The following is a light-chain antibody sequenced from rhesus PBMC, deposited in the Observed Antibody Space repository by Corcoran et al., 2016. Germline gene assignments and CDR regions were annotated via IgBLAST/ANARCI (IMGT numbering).Light chain of an antibody. CDR3: LQSSNWPQYS. CDR1: QSVSSY. Sequence: EIVMTQSPATLALSPGERATLSCRASQSVSSYLAWYQQKPGQAPRLLIYGTSSRATGIPDRFSGSGSGTEVTLTISSLEPEDVGVYFCLQSSNWPQYSFGQGTKVEIK. V-gene: IGKV3-24*04. CDR2: GTS. J-gene: IGKJ2*01.